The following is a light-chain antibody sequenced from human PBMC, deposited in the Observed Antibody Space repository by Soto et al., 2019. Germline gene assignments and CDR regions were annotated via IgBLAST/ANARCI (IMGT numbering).Light chain of an antibody. CDR3: LQDYNYPRT. CDR2: GAS. Sequence: AIQMTQSPSSLSASVGDRVTITCRASQDIRDELGWYQQKPGEAPKLLIYGASSLQSGVPSRFTGSGSGTDCTLTISSLQPGDFATFYCLQDYNYPRTFGQGTRV. V-gene: IGKV1-6*01. CDR1: QDIRDE. J-gene: IGKJ1*01.